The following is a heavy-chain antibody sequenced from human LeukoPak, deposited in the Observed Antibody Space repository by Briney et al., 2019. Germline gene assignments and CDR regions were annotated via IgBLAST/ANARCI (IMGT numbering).Heavy chain of an antibody. CDR2: ISSSGSTI. CDR1: GFTFSDYY. D-gene: IGHD3-16*02. CDR3: ARVAIPFYDYVWGSYRYTEHSGY. Sequence: GGSLRLSCAASGFTFSDYYMSWIRQAPGKGLEWGSYISSSGSTIYYADSVKGRFTISRDNAKNSLYLQMNSLRAEDTAVYYCARVAIPFYDYVWGSYRYTEHSGYWGQGTLVTVSS. V-gene: IGHV3-11*01. J-gene: IGHJ4*02.